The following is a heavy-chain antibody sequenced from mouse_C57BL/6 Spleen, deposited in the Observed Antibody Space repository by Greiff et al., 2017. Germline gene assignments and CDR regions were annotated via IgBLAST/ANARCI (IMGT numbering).Heavy chain of an antibody. J-gene: IGHJ3*01. CDR2: IDPEDGDT. V-gene: IGHV14-1*01. CDR3: TGRTAQALFAY. CDR1: GFNIKDYY. Sequence: VHVKQSGAELVRPGASVKLSCTASGFNIKDYYMHWVKQRPEQGLEWIGRIDPEDGDTEYAPKFQGKATMTADTSSNTAYLQLSSLTSEDTAVYYCTGRTAQALFAYWGQGTLVTVSA. D-gene: IGHD3-2*02.